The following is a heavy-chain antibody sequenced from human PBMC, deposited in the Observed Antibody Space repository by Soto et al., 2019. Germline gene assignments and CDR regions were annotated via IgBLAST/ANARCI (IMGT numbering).Heavy chain of an antibody. J-gene: IGHJ4*02. Sequence: EVQLLESGGGLVQPGGSLRLSCAASGFTFSSYAMSWVRQAPGKGLEWVSAISGSGGSTYYADSVKDRFTISRDNSKNPLYLQMNSLRGEDTAVYYCAKVGLLLCFDEPIFYFDYWGQRTLVTVSS. D-gene: IGHD3-10*01. CDR3: AKVGLLLCFDEPIFYFDY. CDR2: ISGSGGST. CDR1: GFTFSSYA. V-gene: IGHV3-23*01.